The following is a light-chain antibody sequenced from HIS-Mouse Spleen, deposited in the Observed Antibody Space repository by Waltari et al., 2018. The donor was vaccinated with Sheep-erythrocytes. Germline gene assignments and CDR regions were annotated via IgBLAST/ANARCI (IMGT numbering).Light chain of an antibody. J-gene: IGLJ1*01. CDR1: SSDDGGFNL. V-gene: IGLV2-11*01. CDR2: DVS. Sequence: QSALTQPRSVSGSPGQSVTISCTGTSSDDGGFNLVSWYQQHPGKAPKLMIYDVSKRPSGVPDRFSGSKSGNTASLTISGLQAEDEADYYCCSYAGSYNHVFATGTKVTVL. CDR3: CSYAGSYNHV.